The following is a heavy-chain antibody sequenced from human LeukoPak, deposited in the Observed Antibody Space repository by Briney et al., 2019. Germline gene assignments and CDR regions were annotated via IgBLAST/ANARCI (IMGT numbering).Heavy chain of an antibody. CDR1: GGTFSSYA. J-gene: IGHJ5*02. V-gene: IGHV1-69*04. Sequence: SVKVSCKASGGTFSSYAISWVRQAPGQGLEWMGRIIPILGIANYAQKFQGRVTITADKSTSTAYMELSSLRSEDTAVYYCAREGNYYGIDPWGQGTLVTVSS. CDR2: IIPILGIA. CDR3: AREGNYYGIDP. D-gene: IGHD3-10*01.